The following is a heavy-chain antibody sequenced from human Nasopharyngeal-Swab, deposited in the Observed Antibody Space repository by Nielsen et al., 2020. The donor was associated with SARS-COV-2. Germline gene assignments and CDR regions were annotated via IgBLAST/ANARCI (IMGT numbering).Heavy chain of an antibody. CDR3: TRGGTYGSDAFDI. V-gene: IGHV3-74*01. D-gene: IGHD1-26*01. Sequence: GESLKISCAASGFTLSNYAMSWVRQVPGKGPVWVSRISSDGSSTNYADSLKGRFTISRDSAKNTLYLQMNGLRTDDTAVYYCTRGGTYGSDAFDIWGQGTVVTVSS. CDR2: ISSDGSST. J-gene: IGHJ3*02. CDR1: GFTLSNYA.